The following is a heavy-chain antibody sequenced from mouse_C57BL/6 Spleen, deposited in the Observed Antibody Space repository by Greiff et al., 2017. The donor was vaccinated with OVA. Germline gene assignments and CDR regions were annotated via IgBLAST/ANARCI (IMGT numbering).Heavy chain of an antibody. CDR3: ARHAGTAQATGAMDY. D-gene: IGHD3-2*02. Sequence: DVKLVESGGGLVQPGGSLKLSCAASGFTFSDYYMYWVRQTPEKRLEWVAYISNGGGSTYYPDTVKGRFPISRDNAKNTLYLHMSRLKSEDTAMYYCARHAGTAQATGAMDYWGQGTSVTVSS. CDR1: GFTFSDYY. J-gene: IGHJ4*01. V-gene: IGHV5-12*01. CDR2: ISNGGGST.